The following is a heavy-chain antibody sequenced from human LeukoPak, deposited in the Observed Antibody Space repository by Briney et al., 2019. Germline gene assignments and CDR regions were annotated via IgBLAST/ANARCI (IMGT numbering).Heavy chain of an antibody. D-gene: IGHD2-2*01. Sequence: SETLSLTCTVSGSSISRYFWSWIRQSPGKGLEWIGDIYTSGSTNYSPSLESRVTMSVDTSKNQVSLNLSSVTAADSAVYYCARHGSYCSGSSCYSRRFYYFDYWGQGALVSVFS. CDR3: ARHGSYCSGSSCYSRRFYYFDY. CDR1: GSSISRYF. CDR2: IYTSGST. J-gene: IGHJ4*02. V-gene: IGHV4-4*09.